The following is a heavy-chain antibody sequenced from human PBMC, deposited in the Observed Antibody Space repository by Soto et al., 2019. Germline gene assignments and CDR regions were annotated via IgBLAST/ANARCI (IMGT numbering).Heavy chain of an antibody. CDR3: ARGLPFIGELLHLSHYYFDY. V-gene: IGHV1-69*13. Sequence: ASVKVSCKASGGTFSSYAISWVRQAPGQGLEWMGGIIPIFGTANYAQKFQGRVTITADESTSTAYMELSSLRSEDTAVYYCARGLPFIGELLHLSHYYFDYWGPGTLVTVSS. D-gene: IGHD1-26*01. CDR1: GGTFSSYA. CDR2: IIPIFGTA. J-gene: IGHJ4*02.